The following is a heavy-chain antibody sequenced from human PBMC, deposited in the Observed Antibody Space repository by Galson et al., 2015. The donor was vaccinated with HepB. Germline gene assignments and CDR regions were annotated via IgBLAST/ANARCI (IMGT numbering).Heavy chain of an antibody. CDR3: ASMHDYGAVFDF. V-gene: IGHV3-53*04. D-gene: IGHD4-17*01. J-gene: IGHJ3*01. CDR1: XFSVSRNY. Sequence: SLRXXXAVXXFSVSRNYISWVRQXPGKGLEWVSLIYSGGITYYADSVKGRFTISRHISKNTLYLQMNSLTAEDTAMYYCASMHDYGAVFDFWGQGTMITVSS. CDR2: IYSGGIT.